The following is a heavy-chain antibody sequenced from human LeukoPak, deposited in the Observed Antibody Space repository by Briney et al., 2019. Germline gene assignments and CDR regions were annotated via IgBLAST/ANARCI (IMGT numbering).Heavy chain of an antibody. D-gene: IGHD3-10*01. CDR3: ARGIPNYYGLYYYYYMDV. J-gene: IGHJ6*03. CDR2: IYYSGST. V-gene: IGHV4-59*01. CDR1: GGSISSYY. Sequence: SETLSLTCTVSGGSISSYYWSWIRQPPGKGLEWIGYIYYSGSTNYNPSLKSRVTISVDTSKNQFSLKLSSVTAADTAVYYCARGIPNYYGLYYYYYMDVWGKGTTVTVSS.